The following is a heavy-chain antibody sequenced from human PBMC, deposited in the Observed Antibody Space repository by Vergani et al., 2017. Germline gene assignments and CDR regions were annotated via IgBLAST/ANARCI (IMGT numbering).Heavy chain of an antibody. CDR3: ARARYSYGPYYYYYMDV. V-gene: IGHV4-34*01. J-gene: IGHJ6*03. CDR2: INHSGST. Sequence: QVQLQQWGAGLLKPSETLPLTCAVYGGSFSGYYWSWIRQPPGKGLEWIGEINHSGSTNYNPSLKSRVTISVDTSKNQFSLKLSSVTAAYTAVYYCARARYSYGPYYYYYMDVWGKGTTVTVSS. CDR1: GGSFSGYY. D-gene: IGHD5-18*01.